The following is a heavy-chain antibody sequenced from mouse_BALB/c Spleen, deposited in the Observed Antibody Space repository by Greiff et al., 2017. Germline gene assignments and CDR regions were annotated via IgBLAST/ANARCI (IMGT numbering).Heavy chain of an antibody. D-gene: IGHD1-1*01. Sequence: VLLVESGPGLVAPSQSLSITCTVSGFSLSRYSVHWVRQPPGKGLEWLGMIWGGGGTDYNSALKSRLSISKDNSKCQVFLKMNSLQTDDTAMYYCARKGGYGSSYGWYFDVWGAGTTVTVSS. CDR2: IWGGGGT. CDR3: ARKGGYGSSYGWYFDV. V-gene: IGHV2-6-4*01. J-gene: IGHJ1*01. CDR1: GFSLSRYS.